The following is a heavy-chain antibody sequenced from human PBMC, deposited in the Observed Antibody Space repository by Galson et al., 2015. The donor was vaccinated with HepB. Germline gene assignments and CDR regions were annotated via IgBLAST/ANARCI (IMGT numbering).Heavy chain of an antibody. J-gene: IGHJ4*02. V-gene: IGHV3-30*18. Sequence: SLRLSCAASGFTFSSYGMHWVRQAPGKGLEWVAVISYDGSNKYYADSVKGRFTISRDNSKNTLYLQMNILRAEDTAVYYCAKGAWGTVVVVAAVDYWCQGTLVTVSS. CDR3: AKGAWGTVVVVAAVDY. CDR1: GFTFSSYG. CDR2: ISYDGSNK. D-gene: IGHD2-15*01.